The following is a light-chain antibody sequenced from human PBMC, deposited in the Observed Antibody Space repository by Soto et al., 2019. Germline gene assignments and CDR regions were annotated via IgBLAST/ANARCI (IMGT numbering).Light chain of an antibody. CDR1: QSISSW. CDR3: QHWS. CDR2: DAS. J-gene: IGKJ1*01. Sequence: DIQMTQSPSTLSASVGDRVTITCRASQSISSWLAWYQQKPGKAPKLLIYDASSLESGVPSRFRGSGSGTEFTLTISRLQPEDVATYYCQHWSFGQGTKVDIK. V-gene: IGKV1-5*01.